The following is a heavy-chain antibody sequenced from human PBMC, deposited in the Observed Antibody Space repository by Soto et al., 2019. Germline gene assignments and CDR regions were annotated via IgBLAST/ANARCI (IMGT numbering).Heavy chain of an antibody. CDR1: GASFSGYY. CDR2: INHGGGT. V-gene: IGHV4-34*01. D-gene: IGHD6-19*01. J-gene: IGHJ5*02. Sequence: SETLSLTCAVSGASFSGYYLNWIRQAPGKGLEXIGEINHGGGTNYNPSLKSRVTVSVDTSKNQFSLKLTSVTAEDTAVYYCARGAEWLVRGWFDPWGQGTLVTVSS. CDR3: ARGAEWLVRGWFDP.